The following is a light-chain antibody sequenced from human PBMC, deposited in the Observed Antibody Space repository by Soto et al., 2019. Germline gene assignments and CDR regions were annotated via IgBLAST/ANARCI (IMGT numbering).Light chain of an antibody. V-gene: IGKV3-11*01. Sequence: EIVLTQSPATLSLSPGERATLSCRASQSVSNYLAWYQQIPGQAPRLLIYDASNRATGIPARFSGSGSGTDFTRTISSLEPEDFAVYFCQQRSNWPPTFGQGSKVEIK. CDR2: DAS. J-gene: IGKJ1*01. CDR3: QQRSNWPPT. CDR1: QSVSNY.